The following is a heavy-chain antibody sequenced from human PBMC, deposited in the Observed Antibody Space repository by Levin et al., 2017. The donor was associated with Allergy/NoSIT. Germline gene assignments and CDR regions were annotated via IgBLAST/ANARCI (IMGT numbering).Heavy chain of an antibody. CDR3: ARARMRYCSSTSCYSQVWDYYMDA. CDR2: IYYSGST. D-gene: IGHD2-2*02. Sequence: SETLSLTCTVSGGSISSYYWSWIRQPPGKGLEWIGYIYYSGSTNYNPSLKSRVTISVDTSKNQFSLKLSSVPAADTAVDYCARARMRYCSSTSCYSQVWDYYMDAWGKGTTVTVSS. J-gene: IGHJ6*03. CDR1: GGSISSYY. V-gene: IGHV4-59*01.